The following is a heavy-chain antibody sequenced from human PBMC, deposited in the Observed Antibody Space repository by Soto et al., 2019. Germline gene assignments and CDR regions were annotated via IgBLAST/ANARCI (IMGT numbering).Heavy chain of an antibody. CDR1: GFTFSSYS. CDR2: ISSSSSYI. Sequence: EVQLVESGGGLVKPGGSLRLSCAASGFTFSSYSMNWVRQAPGKGLEWVSSISSSSSYIYYADSVKGRFTISRDNAKNSLYLQMNSLRAEDTAVYYCARGGDSSGYPRSWFDPWGQGTLVTVSS. CDR3: ARGGDSSGYPRSWFDP. J-gene: IGHJ5*02. D-gene: IGHD3-22*01. V-gene: IGHV3-21*01.